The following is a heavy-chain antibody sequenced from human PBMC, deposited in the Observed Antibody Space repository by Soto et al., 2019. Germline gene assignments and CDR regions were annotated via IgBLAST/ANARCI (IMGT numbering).Heavy chain of an antibody. CDR2: ISAYNGDT. D-gene: IGHD6-6*01. Sequence: VQLVQSGAEVKKPGASVKVSCKASGYTFTSYGINWVRQAPGQDLEWTGWISAYNGDTNYAQRLPGRVTMTKDTTTSTVYMEMKSLKSDDTAVYYCARDQEYSTSGLYWFDLWGQGTLVTVSS. CDR3: ARDQEYSTSGLYWFDL. J-gene: IGHJ5*02. V-gene: IGHV1-18*04. CDR1: GYTFTSYG.